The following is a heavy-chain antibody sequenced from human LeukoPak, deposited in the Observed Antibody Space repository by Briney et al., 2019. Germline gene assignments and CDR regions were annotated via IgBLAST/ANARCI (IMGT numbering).Heavy chain of an antibody. Sequence: PSETLSLTCTVSAYSISSGYYWGWIRQPPGKGLEWIGSIYHGGSTYYNPSLKSRVTISVDTSKNQFSLKLSSVTAAVTAVYYCARDQRYNYYMDVWGKGTTVTVSS. CDR1: AYSISSGYY. J-gene: IGHJ6*03. V-gene: IGHV4-38-2*02. CDR2: IYHGGST. CDR3: ARDQRYNYYMDV.